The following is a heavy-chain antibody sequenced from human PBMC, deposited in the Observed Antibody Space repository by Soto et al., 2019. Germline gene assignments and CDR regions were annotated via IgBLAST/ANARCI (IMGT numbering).Heavy chain of an antibody. D-gene: IGHD3-9*01. V-gene: IGHV1-46*01. CDR1: GYTFFKYF. J-gene: IGHJ3*01. Sequence: ASVKVSCKASGYTFFKYFIHWVRQAPGQGLEWIGIINPSRGSATYGPIFQGRVSLTTDMPTSTVYMELSSLRSEDTAIYYCARPLIGNAIDLWGQGTSVTVSS. CDR2: INPSRGSA. CDR3: ARPLIGNAIDL.